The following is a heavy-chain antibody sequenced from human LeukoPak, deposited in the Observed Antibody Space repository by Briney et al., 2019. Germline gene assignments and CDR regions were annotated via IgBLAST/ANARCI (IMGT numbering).Heavy chain of an antibody. CDR1: GFTFSSYW. J-gene: IGHJ4*02. CDR3: ARDQVIGYYDSSGPPDY. V-gene: IGHV3-7*01. Sequence: PGGSQRLSCAASGFTFSSYWMSWVRQAPGKGLEWVANIKQDGSEKYYVDSVKGRFTISRDNAKNSLYLQMNILRAEDTAVYYCARDQVIGYYDSSGPPDYWGQGTLVTVSS. CDR2: IKQDGSEK. D-gene: IGHD3-22*01.